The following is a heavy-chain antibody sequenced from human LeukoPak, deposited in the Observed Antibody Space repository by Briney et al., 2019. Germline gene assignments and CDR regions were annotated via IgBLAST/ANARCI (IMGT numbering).Heavy chain of an antibody. CDR2: TRFDGSIK. D-gene: IGHD1-1*01. J-gene: IGHJ4*02. CDR3: ARWGGTRQYYFDY. V-gene: IGHV3-33*01. Sequence: PGRSLRLSCAVSGFIFSDYGFHWVRQAPGRGLEWVAVTRFDGSIKQYADSVKGRFTTSRDDSKNTLYLQMNFLKSEDTAVYYCARWGGTRQYYFDYWGQGTLVTVSS. CDR1: GFIFSDYG.